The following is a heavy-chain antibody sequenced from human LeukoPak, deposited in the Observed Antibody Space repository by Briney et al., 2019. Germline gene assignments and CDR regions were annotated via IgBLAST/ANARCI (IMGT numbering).Heavy chain of an antibody. J-gene: IGHJ3*02. V-gene: IGHV1-46*01. Sequence: ASVKVSCKASGYTFTSYYMHWVRQAPGQGLEWMGIINPSGGSTSYAQKFQGRVTMTRDTSISAAYMELSRLRSDDTAVYYCARGAPRVHGLYCSSTSCYTGAFDIWGQGTMVTVSS. CDR3: ARGAPRVHGLYCSSTSCYTGAFDI. CDR2: INPSGGST. D-gene: IGHD2-2*02. CDR1: GYTFTSYY.